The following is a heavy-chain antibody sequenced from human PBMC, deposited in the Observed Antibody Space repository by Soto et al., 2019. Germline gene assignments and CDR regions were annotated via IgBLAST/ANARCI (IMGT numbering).Heavy chain of an antibody. J-gene: IGHJ5*02. CDR1: GFTFSSYW. Sequence: PGGSLRLSCAASGFTFSSYWVHWVRQGPGKGLVWVSRVNSDESSTSYADSVKGRFTISRDNAKNTLYLQMSSLRVEDTAVYYCARDQAITIFGVVPDNWFDPWGQGTLVTAPQ. V-gene: IGHV3-74*01. CDR2: VNSDESST. CDR3: ARDQAITIFGVVPDNWFDP. D-gene: IGHD3-3*01.